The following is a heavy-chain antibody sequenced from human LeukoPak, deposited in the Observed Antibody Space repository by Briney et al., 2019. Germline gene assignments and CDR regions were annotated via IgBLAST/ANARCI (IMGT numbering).Heavy chain of an antibody. CDR3: ARVGRAFTARSSFFDY. V-gene: IGHV1-2*02. Sequence: ASVKVSCKASGYIFTAYYMHWVRQAPGQGLEWMGWINPNSGGTNYAQKFQGRVTMTRDTSISTAYMELIRLRSADTAVYYCARVGRAFTARSSFFDYWGQGTLVTVSS. J-gene: IGHJ4*02. CDR1: GYIFTAYY. D-gene: IGHD6-6*01. CDR2: INPNSGGT.